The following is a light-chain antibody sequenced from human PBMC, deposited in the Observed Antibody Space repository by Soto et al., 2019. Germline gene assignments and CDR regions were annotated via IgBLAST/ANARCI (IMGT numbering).Light chain of an antibody. CDR3: QQYNNWPLT. Sequence: ETVLTQSPATLSLSPGERATLSCRASQSVSSYLAWYQQKPGQAPRLLIYDASNRATGIPARFSGSGSGTDFTLTISSLEPADFAVYYCQQYNNWPLTFGQGTRLEIK. V-gene: IGKV3-11*01. J-gene: IGKJ5*01. CDR1: QSVSSY. CDR2: DAS.